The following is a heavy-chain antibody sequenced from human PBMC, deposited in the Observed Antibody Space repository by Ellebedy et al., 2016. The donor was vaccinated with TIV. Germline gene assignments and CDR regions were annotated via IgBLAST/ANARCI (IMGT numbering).Heavy chain of an antibody. CDR2: INRDGGT. D-gene: IGHD1-1*01. CDR3: SRETYNDVDLNLWGIFDM. CDR1: GFNVTINY. Sequence: GESLKISCAASGFNVTINYMSWVRQAPGKGLEWVSVINRDGGTYYADSLKGRFTISRDNSKKTVFLQIKSLRAEDKAVYYCSRETYNDVDLNLWGIFDMWGQGTLVTVSS. J-gene: IGHJ3*02. V-gene: IGHV3-66*01.